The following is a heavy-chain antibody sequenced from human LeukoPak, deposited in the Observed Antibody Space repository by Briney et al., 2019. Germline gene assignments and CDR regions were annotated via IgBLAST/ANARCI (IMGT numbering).Heavy chain of an antibody. CDR1: GGTFSSYA. D-gene: IGHD3-9*01. J-gene: IGHJ4*02. CDR2: IIPIFGTA. Sequence: VASVKVSCKASGGTFSSYAISWVRQALGQGLEWMGGIIPIFGTANYAQKFQGRVTITADESTSTAYMELSSLRSEDTAVYYCAREEYYDILTGYNYWGQGTLVTVSS. V-gene: IGHV1-69*13. CDR3: AREEYYDILTGYNY.